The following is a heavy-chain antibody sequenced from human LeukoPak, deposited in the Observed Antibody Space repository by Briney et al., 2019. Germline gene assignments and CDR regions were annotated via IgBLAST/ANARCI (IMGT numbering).Heavy chain of an antibody. J-gene: IGHJ5*02. Sequence: SETLSLTCTVSGGSISSYYWSWIRQPPGKGLEWIGYIHYSGYTNYNPYLKSRVTISLDTSKTQFSLKVSSVTAADTSLYYCAQTYTSIWDNEGLDPRGQGALVSDSS. CDR2: IHYSGYT. CDR3: AQTYTSIWDNEGLDP. D-gene: IGHD2-2*02. V-gene: IGHV4-59*08. CDR1: GGSISSYY.